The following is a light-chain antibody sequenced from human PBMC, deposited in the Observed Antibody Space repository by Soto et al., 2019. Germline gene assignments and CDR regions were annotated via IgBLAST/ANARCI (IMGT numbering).Light chain of an antibody. CDR2: EVR. Sequence: QSALTQPASVSGSPGQSITISCTGTSSDVGGYNYVSWYQQHPGKAPKLMIYEVRNRPSGVSNRFSGSKSGNTASLTISGLQAEDEADYYCSSYTSSSTRVVFGGGTKVTVL. CDR1: SSDVGGYNY. CDR3: SSYTSSSTRVV. V-gene: IGLV2-14*01. J-gene: IGLJ2*01.